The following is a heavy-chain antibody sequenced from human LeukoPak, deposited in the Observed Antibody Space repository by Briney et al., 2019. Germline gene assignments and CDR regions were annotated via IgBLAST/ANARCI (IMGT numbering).Heavy chain of an antibody. V-gene: IGHV1-8*01. Sequence: GASVKVSCKASGYTFTSYDINWVRQAPGQGLEWMGWINPKSGGTNYGQKFQGRVTMTRDTSTSTVYMELSSLRSEDTAVYYCARDRGGYGSGSYYQNWFDPWGQGTLVTVSS. CDR3: ARDRGGYGSGSYYQNWFDP. J-gene: IGHJ5*02. CDR2: INPKSGGT. D-gene: IGHD3-10*01. CDR1: GYTFTSYD.